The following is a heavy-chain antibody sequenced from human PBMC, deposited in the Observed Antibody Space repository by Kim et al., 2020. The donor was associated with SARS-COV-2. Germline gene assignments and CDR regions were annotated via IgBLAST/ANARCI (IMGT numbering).Heavy chain of an antibody. CDR3: ARSLRSNWYSYFDY. D-gene: IGHD6-13*01. CDR2: IHPSGGST. CDR1: GYTFTNYF. Sequence: ASVKVSCKASGYTFTNYFMHWVRQAPGQGLEWMGIIHPSGGSTSYAWKFQGRVTMIRDTSTSTVYMELSSLRSEDTAVYYCARSLRSNWYSYFDYWGQGT. J-gene: IGHJ4*02. V-gene: IGHV1-46*01.